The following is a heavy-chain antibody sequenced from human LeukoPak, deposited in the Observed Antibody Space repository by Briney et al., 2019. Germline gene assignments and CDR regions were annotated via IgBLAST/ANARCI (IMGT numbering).Heavy chain of an antibody. J-gene: IGHJ4*02. V-gene: IGHV1-8*01. D-gene: IGHD2-15*01. Sequence: ASVKVSCKASGYTFTSYDINWVRQATGQGLEWMGWMSPNSGNTGYAQKFQGRVTMTRSTSMSTAYMELSRLRSDDTAVYYCARDLAGDFWGQGTLVTVSS. CDR3: ARDLAGDF. CDR1: GYTFTSYD. CDR2: MSPNSGNT.